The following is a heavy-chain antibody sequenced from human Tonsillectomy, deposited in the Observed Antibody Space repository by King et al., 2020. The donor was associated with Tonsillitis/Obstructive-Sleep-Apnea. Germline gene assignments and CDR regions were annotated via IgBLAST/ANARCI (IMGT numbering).Heavy chain of an antibody. CDR1: GGSISRYY. Sequence: QLQESGPGLVKPSETLSLTCTVSGGSISRYYWSWIRQPPGKGLEWIGYIYYSGSTNYNPSLKSRVTISVDTSKNQFSLKLSSVTAADTAVYYCARMEYRAGNAFDIWGQGTMVTVSS. D-gene: IGHD2/OR15-2a*01. CDR3: ARMEYRAGNAFDI. CDR2: IYYSGST. J-gene: IGHJ3*02. V-gene: IGHV4-59*01.